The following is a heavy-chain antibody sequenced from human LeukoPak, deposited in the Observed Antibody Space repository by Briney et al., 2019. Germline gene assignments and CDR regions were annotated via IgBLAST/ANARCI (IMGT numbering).Heavy chain of an antibody. CDR1: GGSISSSSYC. D-gene: IGHD3-10*01. V-gene: IGHV4-39*01. J-gene: IGHJ4*01. CDR3: ARRSAGYGSGSYLDY. CDR2: IYYSGST. Sequence: PSETLSLTCTVSGGSISSSSYCWGWIRQPPGKGLEWIGSIYYSGSTYYNPSLKSRVTISVDTSKNQFSLKLSSVTAADTAVYYCARRSAGYGSGSYLDYWGHGTLVTVSS.